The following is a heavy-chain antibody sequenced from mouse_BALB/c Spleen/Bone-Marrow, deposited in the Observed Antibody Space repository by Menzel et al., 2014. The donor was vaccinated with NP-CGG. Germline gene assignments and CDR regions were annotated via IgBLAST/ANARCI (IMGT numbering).Heavy chain of an antibody. J-gene: IGHJ2*01. CDR1: GFTFSSYA. Sequence: VKLMESGGDLVKPGGSLKLSCAASGFTFSSYAMSWVRQTPEKRLEWVATIRSGGSYTYYPDSVKGRFTISRDNAKSTLYLQMRSLRSEDTAMYYCARQGDGYYDYWGQGTTLTVSS. CDR2: IRSGGSYT. CDR3: ARQGDGYYDY. V-gene: IGHV5-9-3*01. D-gene: IGHD2-3*01.